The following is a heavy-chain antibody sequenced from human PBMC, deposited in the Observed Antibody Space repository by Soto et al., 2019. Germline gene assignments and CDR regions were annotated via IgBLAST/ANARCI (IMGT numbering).Heavy chain of an antibody. Sequence: PGGSLRLSCSASGFTFSDYVMHWVRQAPGKGLEYVSTISGNGITTYYADSVKGRFTISRDNSKNTLYLQMSSLRVEDTAVYYCVKDPNDSSWYFYGLDVWGQGTPVTVYS. CDR3: VKDPNDSSWYFYGLDV. D-gene: IGHD6-13*01. V-gene: IGHV3-64D*06. CDR2: ISGNGITT. J-gene: IGHJ6*02. CDR1: GFTFSDYV.